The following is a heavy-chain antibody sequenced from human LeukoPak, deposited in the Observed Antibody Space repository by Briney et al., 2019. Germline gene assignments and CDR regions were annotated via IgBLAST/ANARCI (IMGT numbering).Heavy chain of an antibody. V-gene: IGHV3-30*04. CDR2: ISYDGSNK. J-gene: IGHJ4*02. CDR1: GFTFNNYA. D-gene: IGHD4-17*01. CDR3: ARDPLRERQTGYFDY. Sequence: PGRSLRLSCAASGFTFNNYAMHWVRRAPGKGLEWVAVISYDGSNKYYADSVKGRFTISRDNSKNTLYLQMNSLRAEDTAVYHCARDPLRERQTGYFDYWGQGTLVTVFS.